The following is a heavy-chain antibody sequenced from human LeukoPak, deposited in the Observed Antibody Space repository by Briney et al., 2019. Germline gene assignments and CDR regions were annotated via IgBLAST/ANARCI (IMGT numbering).Heavy chain of an antibody. V-gene: IGHV3-23*01. Sequence: PGGSLRLSCAASGFIFSSYVLSWVRQAPGKGLEWVSTISGSGGNTYYADSVKGRFTISRDNSKNTLYLQMNSLRAEDTAVYYCAKDKVLFSNYYFDYWGQGTLVTVSS. J-gene: IGHJ4*02. CDR2: ISGSGGNT. CDR3: AKDKVLFSNYYFDY. CDR1: GFIFSSYV. D-gene: IGHD2-21*01.